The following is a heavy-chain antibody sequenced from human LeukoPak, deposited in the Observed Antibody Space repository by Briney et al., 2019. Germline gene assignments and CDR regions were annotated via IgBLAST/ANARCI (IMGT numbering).Heavy chain of an antibody. Sequence: GRSLRLSCAASGFTFSSYAMSWVRQAPGKGLEWVSAISGSGGSTYYADSVKGRFTISRDNSKNTLYLQMSGLRAEDTAVYYCAKVASYGPSGYFDYWGQGTLVTVSS. D-gene: IGHD1-26*01. CDR3: AKVASYGPSGYFDY. CDR2: ISGSGGST. J-gene: IGHJ4*02. V-gene: IGHV3-23*01. CDR1: GFTFSSYA.